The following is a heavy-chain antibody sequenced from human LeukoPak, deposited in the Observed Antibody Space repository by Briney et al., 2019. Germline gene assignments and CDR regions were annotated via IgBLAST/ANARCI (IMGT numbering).Heavy chain of an antibody. CDR2: IYHSGST. J-gene: IGHJ4*02. V-gene: IGHV4-30-2*01. D-gene: IGHD1-26*01. CDR3: ARDGGSYSDFDY. CDR1: GGSISSGAYN. Sequence: SQTLSLTCTVSGGSISSGAYNWSWIRQPPGKGLEWIGYIYHSGSTYYSPSLKSRVTMSVDRSGNQFSLKVISVTAADTAVYYCARDGGSYSDFDYWGQGTLVTVSS.